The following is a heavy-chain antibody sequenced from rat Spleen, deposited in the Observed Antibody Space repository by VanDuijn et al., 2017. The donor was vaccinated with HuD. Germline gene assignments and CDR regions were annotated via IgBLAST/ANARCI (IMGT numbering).Heavy chain of an antibody. Sequence: EVQLVESGGGLVQPGRSLKLSCAASGFTFSSYGMAWVRQAPTNGLEWLATITYDGSNAYYRDSVKGQFTISRDNARSNLYLQMDSLKSEDTATYYCTTHTTNYWFAYWGQGSLVTVSS. CDR1: GFTFSSYG. CDR3: TTHTTNYWFAY. J-gene: IGHJ3*01. D-gene: IGHD1-6*01. CDR2: ITYDGSNA. V-gene: IGHV5-29*01.